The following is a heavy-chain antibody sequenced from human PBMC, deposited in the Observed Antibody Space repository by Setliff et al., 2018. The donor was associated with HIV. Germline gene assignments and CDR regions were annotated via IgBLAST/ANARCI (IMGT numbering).Heavy chain of an antibody. CDR2: IDTSGST. J-gene: IGHJ6*02. CDR1: GGSISSGSYY. CDR3: ASEDYYYYGMDV. Sequence: PSETLSLTCTVSGGSISSGSYYGNWIRQPAGKGLEWIGRIDTSGSTNYNPSLKSRVTISVDTSTNQFSLKLSSVTAADTAVYYCASEDYYYYGMDVWGQGTTVTVSS. V-gene: IGHV4-61*02.